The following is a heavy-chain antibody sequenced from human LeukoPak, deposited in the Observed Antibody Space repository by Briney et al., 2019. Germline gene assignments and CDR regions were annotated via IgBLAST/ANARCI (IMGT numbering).Heavy chain of an antibody. CDR2: IYHSGST. J-gene: IGHJ4*02. V-gene: IGHV4-4*02. D-gene: IGHD6-19*01. Sequence: PSETLSLTCAVSGGSISSSNWWSWVRQPPGKGLEWIGEIYHSGSTYYNPSLKSRVTISVDTSKNQFSLKLSSVTAADTAVYYCARIRIAVAGRRFDFDYWGQGTLVTVSS. CDR1: GGSISSSNW. CDR3: ARIRIAVAGRRFDFDY.